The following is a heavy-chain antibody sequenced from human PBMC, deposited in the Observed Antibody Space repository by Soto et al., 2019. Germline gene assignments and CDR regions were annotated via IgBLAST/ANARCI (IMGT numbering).Heavy chain of an antibody. CDR1: GFTFSSYA. CDR3: AKATTGNYYYYYGMDI. Sequence: GSLRLSCAASGFTFSSYAMSWVRQAPGKGLEWVSAISGSGGSTYYADSVKGRFTISRDNSKNTLYLQMNSLRAEDTAVYYCAKATTGNYYYYYGMDIWGQGTTVTVSS. D-gene: IGHD1-1*01. CDR2: ISGSGGST. V-gene: IGHV3-23*01. J-gene: IGHJ6*02.